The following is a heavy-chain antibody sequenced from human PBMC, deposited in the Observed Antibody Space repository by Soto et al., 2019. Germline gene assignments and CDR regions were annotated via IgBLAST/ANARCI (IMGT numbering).Heavy chain of an antibody. CDR2: IWYDGSNK. D-gene: IGHD2-21*01. CDR1: GFTFSSYG. Sequence: GGSLRLSCAASGFTFSSYGMHWVRQAPGKGLEWVAVIWYDGSNKYYADSVKGRFTISRDNSKNTLYLQMNSLRAEDTAVYYCARAGLLAYCGGDCHSAFDYWGQGTLVTVSS. CDR3: ARAGLLAYCGGDCHSAFDY. V-gene: IGHV3-33*01. J-gene: IGHJ4*02.